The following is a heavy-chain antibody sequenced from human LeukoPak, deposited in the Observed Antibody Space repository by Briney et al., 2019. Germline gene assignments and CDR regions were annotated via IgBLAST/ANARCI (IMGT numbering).Heavy chain of an antibody. CDR3: ARSKSGYRFDY. Sequence: PSETLSLTCTVFRDSMIGYYWGWIRQPPGTGLDWVGNIFYRGSTTYNPSLKSRVTISLDMAKSQFSLNLTSVTAADSAIYYCARSKSGYRFDYWSRGTRVIVSS. J-gene: IGHJ4*02. CDR2: IFYRGST. V-gene: IGHV4-59*01. CDR1: RDSMIGYY. D-gene: IGHD5-12*01.